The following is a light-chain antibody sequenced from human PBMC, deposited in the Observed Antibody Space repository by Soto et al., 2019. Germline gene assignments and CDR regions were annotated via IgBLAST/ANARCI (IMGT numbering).Light chain of an antibody. J-gene: IGLJ1*01. CDR2: DVS. Sequence: LTQPAFVSGTPGQSITISCTGTSSDVGGYNYVSWYQHHPGKAPKLMIYDVSNRPSGVSNRFSGSKSGNTASLTISGLQPEDEADYYCSSYTTSNTRQIVFGTGTKVTVL. V-gene: IGLV2-14*03. CDR1: SSDVGGYNY. CDR3: SSYTTSNTRQIV.